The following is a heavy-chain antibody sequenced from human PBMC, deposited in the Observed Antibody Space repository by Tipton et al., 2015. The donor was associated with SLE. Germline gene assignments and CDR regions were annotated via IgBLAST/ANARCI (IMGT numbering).Heavy chain of an antibody. D-gene: IGHD6-13*01. CDR1: GFTFSSYS. CDR2: ISSSSSYI. J-gene: IGHJ3*02. Sequence: SLRLSCAASGFTFSSYSMNWVRQAPGKGLEWVSSISSSSSYIYYADSVKGRFTISRDNAKNSLYLQMNSLRAEDTAVYYCARDSGAAAGLDAFDIWGQGTMVTVSS. V-gene: IGHV3-21*01. CDR3: ARDSGAAAGLDAFDI.